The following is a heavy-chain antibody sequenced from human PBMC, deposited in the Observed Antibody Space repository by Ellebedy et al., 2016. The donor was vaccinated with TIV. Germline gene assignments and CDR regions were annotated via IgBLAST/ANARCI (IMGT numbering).Heavy chain of an antibody. CDR1: GFSFRNYW. Sequence: PGGSLRLSCAASGFSFRNYWMTWVRQAPGKGLEWVANIYQDGNEKYYVDSVAGRFTISRDNAKNLLYLQMNSLRAEDTAVYYCARRGSYGDYAVQVNNWFDSWGQGTLVTVSS. CDR3: ARRGSYGDYAVQVNNWFDS. CDR2: IYQDGNEK. V-gene: IGHV3-7*01. D-gene: IGHD4-17*01. J-gene: IGHJ5*01.